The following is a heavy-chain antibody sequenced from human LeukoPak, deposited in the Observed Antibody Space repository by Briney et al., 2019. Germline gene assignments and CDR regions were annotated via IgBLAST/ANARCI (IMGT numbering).Heavy chain of an antibody. CDR2: ISSSGSTI. CDR1: GFTFSDYY. Sequence: GGSLRLSCAASGFTFSDYYMSWIRQAPGKGLEWVSYISSSGSTIYYAGSVKGRFTISRDNAKNSLYLQMNSLRAEDTAVYYCAREPAGDTAMVTGWGQGTLVTVSS. V-gene: IGHV3-11*01. J-gene: IGHJ4*02. D-gene: IGHD5-18*01. CDR3: AREPAGDTAMVTG.